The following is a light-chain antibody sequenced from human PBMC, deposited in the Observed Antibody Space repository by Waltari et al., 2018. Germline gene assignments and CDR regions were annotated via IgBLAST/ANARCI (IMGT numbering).Light chain of an antibody. CDR3: QQRSNWPRT. J-gene: IGKJ1*01. CDR1: QYMSNS. Sequence: EIVLTQSPATLSLSPGERATLSCRASQYMSNSLAWYQQKPGQAPRLLIYDASNRATGIPARFSGSGFGTDFTLTISSLEPEDFAIYYCQQRSNWPRTFGQGTKVEIK. CDR2: DAS. V-gene: IGKV3-11*01.